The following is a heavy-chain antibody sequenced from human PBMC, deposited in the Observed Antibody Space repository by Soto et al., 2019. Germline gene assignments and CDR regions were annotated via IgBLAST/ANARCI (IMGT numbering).Heavy chain of an antibody. J-gene: IGHJ6*02. CDR1: GYSFTSYW. CDR2: IYPGGSDT. D-gene: IGHD2-2*01. CDR3: ARHSRGIVVVPASYYYGMDV. V-gene: IGHV5-51*01. Sequence: GESLKISCKGSGYSFTSYWIGWVRQMPGKGLEWMGIIYPGGSDTRYSPSFQGQVTISADKSISTAYLQWSSLKASDTAMYYCARHSRGIVVVPASYYYGMDVWGQGTTVTVSS.